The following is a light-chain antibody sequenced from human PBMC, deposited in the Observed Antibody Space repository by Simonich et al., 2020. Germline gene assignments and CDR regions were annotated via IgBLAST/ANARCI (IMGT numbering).Light chain of an antibody. CDR2: EVS. Sequence: DIVMTQTPLSLSVTPGQPASISCKSSQSLLHSDGKTYLYWYLQKPGPSPQLLIYEVSSRVSGVPDRFSGSGSGTDFTLKISRVEAEDVGVYYCMQGIHLPLTFGGGTKVEIK. J-gene: IGKJ4*01. CDR3: MQGIHLPLT. V-gene: IGKV2-29*02. CDR1: QSLLHSDGKTY.